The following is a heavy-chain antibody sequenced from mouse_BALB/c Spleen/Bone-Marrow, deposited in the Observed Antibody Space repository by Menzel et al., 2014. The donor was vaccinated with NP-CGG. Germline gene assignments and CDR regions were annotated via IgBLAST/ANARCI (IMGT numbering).Heavy chain of an antibody. D-gene: IGHD2-12*01. CDR2: INPNNGGT. V-gene: IGHV1S81*02. Sequence: VQLQQSGAELVKPGASVTLSCKASGYTFTSYYMYWVKQRPGQGLEWIGEINPNNGGTDFNEKFTNKATLPVDESSRTAYMQLRSLTSEDSAVYYGTRGFYRYGRGYFDVWGAGTTVTVSS. J-gene: IGHJ1*01. CDR1: GYTFTSYY. CDR3: TRGFYRYGRGYFDV.